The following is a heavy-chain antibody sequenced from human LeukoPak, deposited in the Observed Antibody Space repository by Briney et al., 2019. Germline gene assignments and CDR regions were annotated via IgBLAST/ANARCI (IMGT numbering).Heavy chain of an antibody. CDR2: IIPIFGTA. J-gene: IGHJ4*02. CDR1: GGTFSSYA. CDR3: ALRQGVYIGY. Sequence: GASVKVSCKASGGTFSSYAISWVRQAPGQGLEWMGGIIPIFGTANYAQKFQGRVTITADESTSTAYMELRSLRPDDTAVYYCALRQGVYIGYWGQGTLVTVSS. D-gene: IGHD6-13*01. V-gene: IGHV1-69*13.